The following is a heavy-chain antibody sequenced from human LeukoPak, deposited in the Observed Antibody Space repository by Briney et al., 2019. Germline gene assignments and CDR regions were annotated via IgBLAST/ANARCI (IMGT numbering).Heavy chain of an antibody. J-gene: IGHJ4*02. CDR2: INSDGSST. CDR3: ARDRPGYTSSWYSPFDY. V-gene: IGHV3-74*01. Sequence: GGSLRLSCAASRFTFSTYWMHWVRQAPGKGLVWVSRINSDGSSTDYADSVKGRFTISRDNAKNTLYLQMNRLRADDTAVYYCARDRPGYTSSWYSPFDYWGQGTLVTVSS. D-gene: IGHD6-13*01. CDR1: RFTFSTYW.